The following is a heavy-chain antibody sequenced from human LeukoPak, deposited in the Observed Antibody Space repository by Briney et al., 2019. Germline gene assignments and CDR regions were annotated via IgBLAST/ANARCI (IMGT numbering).Heavy chain of an antibody. CDR1: GYTFTGYY. J-gene: IGHJ4*02. Sequence: GASVKVSCKASGYTFTGYYMHWVRQAPGQGLEWMGIINPSGGSTSYAQKFQGRVTMTRDMSTSTVYMELSSLRSEDTAVYYCARDLNRWLQFFDYWGQGTLVTVSS. V-gene: IGHV1-46*01. CDR3: ARDLNRWLQFFDY. D-gene: IGHD5-24*01. CDR2: INPSGGST.